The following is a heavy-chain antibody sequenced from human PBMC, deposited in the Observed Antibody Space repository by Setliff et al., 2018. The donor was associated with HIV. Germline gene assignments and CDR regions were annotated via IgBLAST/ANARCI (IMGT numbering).Heavy chain of an antibody. J-gene: IGHJ4*02. CDR1: GDSIISDTYY. CDR2: IFYTGST. CDR3: ARQTRNRYDVLTGYSVL. V-gene: IGHV4-39*01. Sequence: SETLSLTCSVSGDSIISDTYYWGWIRQPPGKGPEWIASIFYTGSTFYTSSLKSRVRISMDKPKNQFSLELTSVTTEDTAVFYCARQTRNRYDVLTGYSVLWGQGILVTLSS. D-gene: IGHD3-9*01.